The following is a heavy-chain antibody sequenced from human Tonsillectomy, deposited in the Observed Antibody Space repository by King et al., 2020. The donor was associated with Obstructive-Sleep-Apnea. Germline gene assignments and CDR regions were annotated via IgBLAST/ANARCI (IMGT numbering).Heavy chain of an antibody. V-gene: IGHV3-21*01. D-gene: IGHD4-17*01. CDR1: GFTFSSYS. J-gene: IGHJ6*02. Sequence: VQLVESGGGLVKPGGSLRLSCAASGFTFSSYSMNWVRQAPGKGLEWVSSISGSSSYINYADSVKGRFTISRDNAKNSLFLQMNSLRVEDTALYYCAWFPAEDYGDYAYYYGMDVWGQGTTVTVSS. CDR3: AWFPAEDYGDYAYYYGMDV. CDR2: ISGSSSYI.